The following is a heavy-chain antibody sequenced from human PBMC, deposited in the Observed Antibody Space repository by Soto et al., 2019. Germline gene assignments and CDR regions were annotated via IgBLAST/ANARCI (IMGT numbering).Heavy chain of an antibody. J-gene: IGHJ1*01. V-gene: IGHV3-33*06. CDR1: GFTFSSYG. CDR3: AKPFSYCSGGSCYPEYFQH. D-gene: IGHD2-15*01. CDR2: IWYDGSNK. Sequence: QVQLVESGGGVVQPGRSLRLSCAASGFTFSSYGMHWVRQAPGKGLEWVAVIWYDGSNKYYADSVKGRFTISRDNSKNTLYLKMNSLRAEDTAVYYCAKPFSYCSGGSCYPEYFQHWGQGTLVTVSS.